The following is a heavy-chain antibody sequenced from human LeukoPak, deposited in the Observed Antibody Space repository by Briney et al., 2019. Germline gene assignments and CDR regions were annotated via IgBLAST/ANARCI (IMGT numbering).Heavy chain of an antibody. Sequence: GGSLRLSCAASGFTFSSYWMRWVRQASGKGLVWDSRINSDGSSTSYADSVKGRFTISRDNAKNTLYLQMSSLRAEDTAVYYCARLARVVFWLDPWGQGTLVTVSS. CDR2: INSDGSST. CDR1: GFTFSSYW. CDR3: ARLARVVFWLDP. J-gene: IGHJ5*02. V-gene: IGHV3-74*01. D-gene: IGHD3-22*01.